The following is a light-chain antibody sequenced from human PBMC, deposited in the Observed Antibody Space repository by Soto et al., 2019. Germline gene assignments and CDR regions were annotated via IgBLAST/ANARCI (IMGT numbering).Light chain of an antibody. J-gene: IGLJ1*01. CDR1: SSDVGGYNY. CDR2: EVS. Sequence: QSVLTQPASVSGSPGQSITISCAGTSSDVGGYNYVSWYQQHPGNAPKLMIYEVSNRPSGVSNRFSGSRSGNTASLTISGLQADDEADYYCCSYAGSYIFVFGTGNKVTVL. V-gene: IGLV2-14*01. CDR3: CSYAGSYIFV.